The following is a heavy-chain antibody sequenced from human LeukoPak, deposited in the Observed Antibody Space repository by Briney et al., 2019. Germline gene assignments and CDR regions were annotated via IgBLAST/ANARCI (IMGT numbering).Heavy chain of an antibody. CDR2: ISDDGSTE. V-gene: IGHV3-30*18. CDR1: GFTFSSYV. D-gene: IGHD1-26*01. CDR3: AKEGTVGATSLFSFDI. Sequence: GGSLRLSCAASGFTFSSYVMHWVRQAPGKGLEWVAVISDDGSTEYYADSVKGRFSISRDNSKNTLYLQMNSLRGEDTAVYYCAKEGTVGATSLFSFDIWGQGTKVTVSS. J-gene: IGHJ3*02.